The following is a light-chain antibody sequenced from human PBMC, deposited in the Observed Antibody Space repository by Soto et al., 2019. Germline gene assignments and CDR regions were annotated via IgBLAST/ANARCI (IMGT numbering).Light chain of an antibody. V-gene: IGKV3-20*01. J-gene: IGKJ2*01. CDR2: AAS. Sequence: EIVLTQSPGTLSLSPGERATLSCRASQSVNSRNLAWYQQKPSQAPRLLIYAASSRATGIPDRFSGSGSGTDFTLTISRLEPDDFAVYYCQQFASSPLFGQGTKLEIK. CDR1: QSVNSRN. CDR3: QQFASSPL.